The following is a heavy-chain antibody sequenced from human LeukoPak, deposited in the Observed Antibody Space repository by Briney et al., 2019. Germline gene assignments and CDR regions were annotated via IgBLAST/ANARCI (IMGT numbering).Heavy chain of an antibody. V-gene: IGHV1-69*04. CDR3: ARAGFPWASSWPDY. D-gene: IGHD2-2*01. CDR1: GGTFSSYA. Sequence: GSSVKVSCKASGGTFSSYAISWVRQAPGQGLEWMGRIIPILGIANYAQKLQGRVTMTTDTSTSTAYMELRSLRSDDTAVYYCARAGFPWASSWPDYWGQGTLVTVSS. J-gene: IGHJ4*02. CDR2: IIPILGIA.